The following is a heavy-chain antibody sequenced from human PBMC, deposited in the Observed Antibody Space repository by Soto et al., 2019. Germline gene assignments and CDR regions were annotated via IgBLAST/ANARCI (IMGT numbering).Heavy chain of an antibody. CDR3: AGGPYYFGFDV. D-gene: IGHD3-10*01. J-gene: IGHJ6*02. CDR2: IYYTGSM. Sequence: QVQLQESGPGLVKPSETLSLTCTAYGGSITTYYWNWIRQSTGKGLEWLGYIYYTGSMKYHPSLESRFTISVDTSKKQFSLRLNSVTPADTAVYYCAGGPYYFGFDVWGQCTTVTVSS. CDR1: GGSITTYY. V-gene: IGHV4-59*01.